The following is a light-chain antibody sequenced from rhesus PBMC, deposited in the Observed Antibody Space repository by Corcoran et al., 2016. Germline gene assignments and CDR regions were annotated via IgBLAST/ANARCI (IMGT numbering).Light chain of an antibody. J-gene: IGKJ1*01. CDR1: QGISNA. Sequence: DIQMSQSPSSLSSSVGDKVTITCRASQGISNALAWYQQKPGKAPKLLIYAASSLESGVPSRFSGSRSGTDFTHTISSLQPEDFATYYCQQGYSTPRTFGQGAKVEIK. V-gene: IGKV1-33*02. CDR3: QQGYSTPRT. CDR2: AAS.